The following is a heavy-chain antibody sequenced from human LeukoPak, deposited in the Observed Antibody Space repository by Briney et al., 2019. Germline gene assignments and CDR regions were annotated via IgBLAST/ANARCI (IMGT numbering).Heavy chain of an antibody. V-gene: IGHV1-18*01. CDR3: ARDKGYDYVWGSYRYSRDDAFDI. CDR1: GYTFTSYG. CDR2: ISAYNGNT. J-gene: IGHJ3*02. Sequence: GASVKVSCKASGYTFTSYGISWVRQAPGQGLEWMGWISAYNGNTNYAQKLQGRVTMTTDTSTSTAYMELRSLRSDDTAVYYCARDKGYDYVWGSYRYSRDDAFDIWGQGTMVTVSS. D-gene: IGHD3-16*02.